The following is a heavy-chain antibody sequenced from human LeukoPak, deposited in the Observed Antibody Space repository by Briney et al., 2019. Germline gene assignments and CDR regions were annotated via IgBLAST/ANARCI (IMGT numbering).Heavy chain of an antibody. CDR3: VKDRYYGSGTTFDY. V-gene: IGHV3-64D*06. CDR1: GFTFSSYA. J-gene: IGHJ4*02. CDR2: ISSNGGST. Sequence: GGSLRLSCSASGFTFSSYAMHWVRQAPGKGLEYVSAISSNGGSTYYADSVKGRFTISRDNSKNTQYLQMSSLRAEDTAVYYCVKDRYYGSGTTFDYWGQGTLVTVSS. D-gene: IGHD3-10*01.